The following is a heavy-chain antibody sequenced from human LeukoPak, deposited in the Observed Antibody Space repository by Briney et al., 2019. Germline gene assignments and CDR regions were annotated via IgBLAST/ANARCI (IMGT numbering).Heavy chain of an antibody. CDR2: ITSSSSHI. Sequence: GGSLRLSCAASGFTFSSYSMNWVRQAPGKGLEWVSSITSSSSHIYDADSVKGRFTISRDNAKNSLYLQMNSLRAEDTAVYYCAKVLYYYDSSGYQRSDAFDIWGQGTMVTVSS. V-gene: IGHV3-21*04. D-gene: IGHD3-22*01. J-gene: IGHJ3*02. CDR3: AKVLYYYDSSGYQRSDAFDI. CDR1: GFTFSSYS.